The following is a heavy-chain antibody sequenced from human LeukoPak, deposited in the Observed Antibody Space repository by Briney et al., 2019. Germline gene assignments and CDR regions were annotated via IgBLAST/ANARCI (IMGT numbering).Heavy chain of an antibody. Sequence: GGSLSLTCAASGFTVSDYYMVWIRQAPGKWLEWVSYISSSGEIISYAHSVKGRFTISRDNAKNSLYLQVNSLRTEDTAVYYCARDKAEYCDSCSCTANDYWGQGTMVTVSS. CDR3: ARDKAEYCDSCSCTANDY. CDR2: ISSSGEII. D-gene: IGHD2/OR15-2a*01. V-gene: IGHV3-11*01. J-gene: IGHJ4*02. CDR1: GFTVSDYY.